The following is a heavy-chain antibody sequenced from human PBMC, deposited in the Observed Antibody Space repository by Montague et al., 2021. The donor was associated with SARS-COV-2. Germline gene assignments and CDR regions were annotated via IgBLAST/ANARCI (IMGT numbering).Heavy chain of an antibody. CDR1: GYSISSGYY. CDR3: ARDVRYYDFWSGRAQTSPDY. D-gene: IGHD3-3*01. J-gene: IGHJ4*02. V-gene: IGHV4-38-2*02. CDR2: IYHSGST. Sequence: SETLSLTCTVSGYSISSGYYWGWIRQPPGKGLEWIGSIYHSGSTYYNPSRKSRVTISVDTSKNQFSLKLSSVTAADTAVYYCARDVRYYDFWSGRAQTSPDYWGQGTLVTVSS.